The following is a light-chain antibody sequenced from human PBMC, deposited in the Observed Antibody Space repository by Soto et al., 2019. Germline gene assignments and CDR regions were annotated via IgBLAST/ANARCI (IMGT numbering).Light chain of an antibody. J-gene: IGLJ1*01. CDR3: SSYGTTSRRL. CDR1: SDNIGRFSF. Sequence: QSALTQPASVSGSPGQSITISCTGTSDNIGRFSFVSWYQQHPGKAPKLLIYELTKRPSGISDRFSGSKSGNTASLTISGLQAEDEADYYCSSYGTTSRRLFGTGTKLTVL. CDR2: ELT. V-gene: IGLV2-14*01.